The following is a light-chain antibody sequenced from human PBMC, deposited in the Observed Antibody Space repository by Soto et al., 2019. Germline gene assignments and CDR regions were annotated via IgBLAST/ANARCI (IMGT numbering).Light chain of an antibody. CDR2: DNN. CDR3: QSYDSSLSGDV. J-gene: IGLJ1*01. Sequence: QSVLTQPPSVSEAPGQRVTISCTGSSSNIGAGYEAHWYQQVPGTAPKLLIYDNNNRPSGVPDRFSGSKSGTSASLAITGLQAEDEAEYYCQSYDSSLSGDVFGTGTKLTVL. V-gene: IGLV1-40*01. CDR1: SSNIGAGYE.